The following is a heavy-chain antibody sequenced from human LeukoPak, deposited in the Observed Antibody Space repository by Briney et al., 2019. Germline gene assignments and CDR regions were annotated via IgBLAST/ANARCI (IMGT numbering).Heavy chain of an antibody. Sequence: SETLSLTCTVSGGSVSGGNYYWSWIRQPPGEGLEWIGYIYSSGGTKYNPPLKSRVTISVDTSKNQFSLNLYSVTPADTAVYYCAKSGGGTDVWGQGTTITVSS. V-gene: IGHV4-61*01. CDR3: AKSGGGTDV. CDR1: GGSVSGGNYY. D-gene: IGHD3-16*01. CDR2: IYSSGGT. J-gene: IGHJ6*02.